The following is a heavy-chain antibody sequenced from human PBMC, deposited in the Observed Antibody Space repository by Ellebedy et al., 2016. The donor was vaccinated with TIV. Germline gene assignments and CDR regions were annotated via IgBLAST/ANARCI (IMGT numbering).Heavy chain of an antibody. CDR2: ISQDGGEK. CDR3: ARNGTYDYYDNYNGMDV. D-gene: IGHD5-12*01. V-gene: IGHV3-7*03. Sequence: GESLKISXAASGFTFSTFWMTWVRQAPGKGLEWVANISQDGGEKYYADSVRGRFTISRDNAKKTLYLQMNILRAEDTAMYYCARNGTYDYYDNYNGMDVWGQGTTVTVSS. CDR1: GFTFSTFW. J-gene: IGHJ6*02.